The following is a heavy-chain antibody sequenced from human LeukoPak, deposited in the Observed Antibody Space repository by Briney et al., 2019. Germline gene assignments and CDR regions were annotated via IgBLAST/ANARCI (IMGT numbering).Heavy chain of an antibody. CDR2: ILYNDYT. CDR1: GASVTSIIHY. D-gene: IGHD1/OR15-1a*01. Sequence: SETLSLTCSVSGASVTSIIHYWGWVRQPPEMLLEWIASILYNDYTYSNPSLRSRLTVSIDTSKNLFSMKLTSVTDADTAVYFCAASFDNNTCRHLDYWARGALVTVSS. V-gene: IGHV4-39*01. J-gene: IGHJ4*02. CDR3: AASFDNNTCRHLDY.